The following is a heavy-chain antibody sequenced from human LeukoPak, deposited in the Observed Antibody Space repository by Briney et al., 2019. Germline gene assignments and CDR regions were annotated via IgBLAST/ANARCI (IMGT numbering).Heavy chain of an antibody. J-gene: IGHJ6*03. CDR1: GGSISSYY. D-gene: IGHD6-13*01. CDR3: ARSVGSSWAVYYYYMDV. CDR2: IYYSGST. V-gene: IGHV4-59*01. Sequence: SETLSLTCTVSGGSISSYYWSWIRQPPGKGLEWIGYIYYSGSTNYNPSLKSRVTISVDTSKNQFSLKLSSVTAADTAVYYCARSVGSSWAVYYYYMDVWGKGTTVTVSS.